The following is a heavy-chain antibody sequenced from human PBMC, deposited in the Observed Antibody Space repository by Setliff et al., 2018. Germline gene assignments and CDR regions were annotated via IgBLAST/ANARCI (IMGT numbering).Heavy chain of an antibody. CDR2: ISGGGINT. D-gene: IGHD3-9*01. CDR1: GFTFSNYA. Sequence: GGSLRLSCVASGFTFSNYAINWVRQAPGQGLEWVSGISGGGINTDYADSVKGRFTISRDNAKDTLYLQMNSLRAEDTAVYYCAKDISRTGYYYFDYWGRGTLVTVSS. V-gene: IGHV3-23*01. J-gene: IGHJ4*02. CDR3: AKDISRTGYYYFDY.